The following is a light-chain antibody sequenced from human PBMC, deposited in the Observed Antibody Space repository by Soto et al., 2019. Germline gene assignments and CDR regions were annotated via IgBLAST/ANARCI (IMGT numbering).Light chain of an antibody. CDR1: QDISNY. CDR3: QQYDNLPYT. CDR2: EAS. V-gene: IGKV1-33*01. J-gene: IGKJ2*01. Sequence: DIQMTQSPSSLSASVGDSVTITCQASQDISNYLNWYQQKQGKAPKLLIYEASNLETGVPSRFSGSGSGTDFTLTISSLQPEDIATYYCQQYDNLPYTFGRGTKVDIK.